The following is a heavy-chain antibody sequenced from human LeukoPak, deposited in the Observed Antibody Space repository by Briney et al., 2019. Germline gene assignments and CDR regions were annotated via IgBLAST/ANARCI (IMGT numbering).Heavy chain of an antibody. CDR1: GFTFSSYA. D-gene: IGHD1-26*01. CDR3: ARGSGSYYWFDY. Sequence: PGGSPRLSCAASGFTFSSYAMSWVRQAPEKGMEWVSVIYSGGSTYYADSVKGRFTISRDISKNTLYLQMNSLRAEDTAVYYCARGSGSYYWFDYWGQGTLVTVSS. CDR2: IYSGGST. V-gene: IGHV3-66*01. J-gene: IGHJ4*02.